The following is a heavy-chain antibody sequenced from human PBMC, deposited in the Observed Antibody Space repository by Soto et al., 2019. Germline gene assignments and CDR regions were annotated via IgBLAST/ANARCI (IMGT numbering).Heavy chain of an antibody. V-gene: IGHV1-24*01. CDR2: FDPEDGET. CDR3: ATARFGELLSSYGMDV. CDR1: GYTLTELS. D-gene: IGHD3-10*01. J-gene: IGHJ6*02. Sequence: GASVKVSCKVSGYTLTELSMHWVRQAPGKGLEWMGGFDPEDGETIYAQKFQGRVTMTEDTSTDTAYMELSSLRSEDTAVYYCATARFGELLSSYGMDVWGQGTTVTVSS.